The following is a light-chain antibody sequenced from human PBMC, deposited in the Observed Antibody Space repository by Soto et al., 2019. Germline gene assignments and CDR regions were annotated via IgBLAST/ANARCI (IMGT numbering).Light chain of an antibody. Sequence: DIVMTQSPDSLAVSLGERATVNCKSSQSVLYSSNNKNYLAWYQQKPGQPPKLLIDWASTRESGVPDRFSGSGSGTDFTLTISTLQAEDVAIYYCQQYYSTPPTFGGGTKVGIK. CDR3: QQYYSTPPT. J-gene: IGKJ4*01. V-gene: IGKV4-1*01. CDR2: WAS. CDR1: QSVLYSSNNKNY.